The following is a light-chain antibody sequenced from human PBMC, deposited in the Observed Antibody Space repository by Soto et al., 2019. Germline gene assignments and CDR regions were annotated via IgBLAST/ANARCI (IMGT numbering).Light chain of an antibody. CDR1: NSDVGGYNF. CDR2: EVT. J-gene: IGLJ3*02. CDR3: SSYTSSTTLVV. V-gene: IGLV2-14*01. Sequence: QSALTQPASVSGSPGQSITISCTGTNSDVGGYNFVSWYQQHPGKAPKLMIYEVTNRPSGVSNRFSASKSGNTASLTISGLQAEDVADYYCSSYTSSTTLVVFGGGTKLTVL.